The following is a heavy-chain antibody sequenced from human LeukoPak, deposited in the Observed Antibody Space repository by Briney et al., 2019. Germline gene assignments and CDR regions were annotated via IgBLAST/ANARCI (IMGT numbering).Heavy chain of an antibody. J-gene: IGHJ5*02. CDR3: AGDLSGSSSGWFDP. CDR2: IIPIFGTT. Sequence: EASVKVSCXASGGTFSSYAISWVRQAPGQGLEWMGGIIPIFGTTNYAQKFQGRVTINADESTSTAYMELSSLRSEDTAVYYCAGDLSGSSSGWFDPWGQGTLVTVSS. V-gene: IGHV1-69*13. CDR1: GGTFSSYA. D-gene: IGHD6-6*01.